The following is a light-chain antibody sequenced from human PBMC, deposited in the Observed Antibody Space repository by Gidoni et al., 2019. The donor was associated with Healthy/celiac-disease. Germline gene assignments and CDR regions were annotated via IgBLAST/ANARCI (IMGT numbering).Light chain of an antibody. V-gene: IGKV1-39*01. CDR2: AAS. CDR1: QNISSY. J-gene: IGKJ2*04. CDR3: QQSYSTPSS. Sequence: DIQMTQSPSSLSASVGDRVTITCRASQNISSYLNWYQQKPGKAPKLLIYAASSLQSGVPSRFSGSGSGTDFTLTISSLQPEDFATYYCQQSYSTPSSFXXXTKLEIK.